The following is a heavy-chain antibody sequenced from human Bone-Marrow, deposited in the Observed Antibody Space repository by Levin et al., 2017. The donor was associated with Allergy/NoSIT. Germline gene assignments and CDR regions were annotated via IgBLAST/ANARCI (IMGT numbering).Heavy chain of an antibody. Sequence: GGSLRLSCVVSGFTFSGSGMHWVRQAPGKGLEWVALISFDGTNTWYGDSVKGRFTISRDNAKNTLYLQMNSLRAEDTAVYYCAKVRSRSSAMGPADYWGQGTLVTVSS. CDR2: ISFDGTNT. CDR3: AKVRSRSSAMGPADY. CDR1: GFTFSGSG. D-gene: IGHD2-2*01. V-gene: IGHV3-30*18. J-gene: IGHJ4*02.